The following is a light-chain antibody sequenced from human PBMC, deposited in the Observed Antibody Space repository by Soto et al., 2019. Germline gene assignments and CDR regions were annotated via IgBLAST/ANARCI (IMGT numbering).Light chain of an antibody. CDR3: QQADSFPLS. J-gene: IGKJ4*01. Sequence: EIVRTQSPATLSVSTGERATLSCRASQSVSSKLAWYQQKPGQAPRLLIYGASTRATGIPARFSGSGSGTEFTLTISSLQPEDSATYYCQQADSFPLSFGGGTKVE. CDR2: GAS. CDR1: QSVSSK. V-gene: IGKV3-15*01.